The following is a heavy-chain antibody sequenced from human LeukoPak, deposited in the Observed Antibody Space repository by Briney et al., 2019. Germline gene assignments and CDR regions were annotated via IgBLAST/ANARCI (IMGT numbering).Heavy chain of an antibody. CDR1: GFTFSSYG. D-gene: IGHD3-22*01. Sequence: GGSLRLSCVASGFTFSSYGMHWVRQAPGKGLEWVAAISYDGSKQYYAESVKGRFIISRDNSKDTLQMQMNSLRAEDTAVHYCARGHYDESSTYYQKTYCFDYWGQGTQVTVSS. J-gene: IGHJ4*02. CDR2: ISYDGSKQ. V-gene: IGHV3-30-3*01. CDR3: ARGHYDESSTYYQKTYCFDY.